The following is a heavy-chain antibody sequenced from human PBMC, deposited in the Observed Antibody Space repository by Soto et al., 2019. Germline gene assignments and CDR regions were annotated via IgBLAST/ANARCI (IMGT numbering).Heavy chain of an antibody. D-gene: IGHD1-26*01. CDR1: GGTFSSYA. V-gene: IGHV1-69*13. CDR2: IIPIFGTA. J-gene: IGHJ6*02. CDR3: ASTGIVGATSGYYYGMDV. Sequence: SVKVSCKASGGTFSSYAISWVRQAPGQGLEWMGGIIPIFGTANYAQKFQGRVTITADESTSTAYMELSSLRSEDTAVYYCASTGIVGATSGYYYGMDVWGQGTTVTVSS.